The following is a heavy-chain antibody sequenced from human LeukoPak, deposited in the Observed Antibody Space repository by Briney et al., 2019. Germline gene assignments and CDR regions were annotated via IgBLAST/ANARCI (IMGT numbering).Heavy chain of an antibody. CDR3: ARAQERRGGRWFDP. CDR1: GGSFSGYY. CDR2: INHSGST. V-gene: IGHV4-34*01. Sequence: SETLSLTRAVYGGSFSGYYWSWIRQPPGKGLEWIGEINHSGSTNYNPSLKSRVTISVDTSKNQFSLKLSSVTAADTAVYYCARAQERRGGRWFDPWGQGTLVTVSS. J-gene: IGHJ5*02. D-gene: IGHD1-1*01.